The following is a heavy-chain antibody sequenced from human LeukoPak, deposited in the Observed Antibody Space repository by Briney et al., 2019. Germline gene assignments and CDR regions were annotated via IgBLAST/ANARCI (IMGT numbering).Heavy chain of an antibody. J-gene: IGHJ4*02. CDR3: AKDPIGAYGSGSYYSSSN. D-gene: IGHD3-10*01. CDR2: ISGSGGST. CDR1: GFTFSSYA. V-gene: IGHV3-23*01. Sequence: GGSLRLPCAASGFTFSSYAMSWVRQAPGKGLEWVSAISGSGGSTYYADSVKGRFTISRDNSKNTLYLQMNSLRAEDTAVYYCAKDPIGAYGSGSYYSSSNWGQGTLVTVSS.